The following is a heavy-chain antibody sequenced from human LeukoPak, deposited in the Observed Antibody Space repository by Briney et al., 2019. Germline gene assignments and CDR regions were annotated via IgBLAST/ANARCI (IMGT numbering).Heavy chain of an antibody. J-gene: IGHJ3*02. CDR1: GGSIISSDYH. CDR3: ARHCCSGPAKRVFDI. Sequence: SETLSLTCTVSGGSIISSDYHWGWVRQPPGTGLEWIGTISYSGNTDYNPSLRSRVTISVDTSNNQLSLRLGSVTAADTAVYHCARHCCSGPAKRVFDIWGQGTMVTVSS. CDR2: ISYSGNT. V-gene: IGHV4-39*01. D-gene: IGHD2-15*01.